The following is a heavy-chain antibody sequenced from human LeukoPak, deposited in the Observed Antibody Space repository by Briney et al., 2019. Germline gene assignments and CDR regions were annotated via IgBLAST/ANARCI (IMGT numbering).Heavy chain of an antibody. J-gene: IGHJ4*02. CDR3: ARGRRDGYMLLWEDY. D-gene: IGHD5-24*01. CDR2: IYYSGST. CDR1: DDSISIYY. V-gene: IGHV4-39*07. Sequence: PSETLSLTCSVSDDSISIYYWSWIRQPPGNGLEWIGSIYYSGSTYYNPSLKSRVTISVDTSKNQFSLKLSSVNAADTAVYYCARGRRDGYMLLWEDYWGQGTLVTVSS.